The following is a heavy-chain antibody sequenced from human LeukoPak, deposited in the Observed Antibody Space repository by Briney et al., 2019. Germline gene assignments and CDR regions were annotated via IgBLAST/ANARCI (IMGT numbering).Heavy chain of an antibody. V-gene: IGHV1-18*01. CDR1: GYSFTSYG. J-gene: IGHJ5*02. CDR2: IGGYTGHT. D-gene: IGHD2-15*01. Sequence: GASVKVSCKTSGYSFTSYGVTWVRQAPGQGLEWMVWIGGYTGHTNYVQKFQGRVTMTTDTSTSTAYMELRSLTSDDTAVYYCARDGSCSGGSCAMDGWFDPWGQGTLVTVSS. CDR3: ARDGSCSGGSCAMDGWFDP.